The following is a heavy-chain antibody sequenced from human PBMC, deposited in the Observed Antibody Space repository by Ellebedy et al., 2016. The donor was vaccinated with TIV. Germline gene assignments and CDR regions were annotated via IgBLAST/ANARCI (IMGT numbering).Heavy chain of an antibody. CDR3: SKGASLWVTDAFHI. V-gene: IGHV3-23*01. Sequence: GESLKISXAASGFTFSNYAMTWVRQAPGKGLEWVSAITGSGGTTYYADSVKGRFTISRDNSNNTLYLQMNSLRAEDTAVYYCSKGASLWVTDAFHIWGRGTMVTVSS. CDR2: ITGSGGTT. J-gene: IGHJ3*02. D-gene: IGHD3-16*01. CDR1: GFTFSNYA.